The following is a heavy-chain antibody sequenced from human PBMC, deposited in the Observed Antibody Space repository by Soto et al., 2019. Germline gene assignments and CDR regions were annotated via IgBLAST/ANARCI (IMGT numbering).Heavy chain of an antibody. CDR3: ARDRGAVAGTRYYYGMDV. CDR2: IWYDGTNK. Sequence: QVPLVESGGGVVQPGRSPRLSCAASGFTFSSYGMHWVRQAPGKGLEWVAVIWYDGTNKYYADSVKGRFTISRDNSKNTLYLQMNSLRAEDTAVYYCARDRGAVAGTRYYYGMDVWGQGTTVTVSS. J-gene: IGHJ6*02. D-gene: IGHD6-13*01. CDR1: GFTFSSYG. V-gene: IGHV3-33*01.